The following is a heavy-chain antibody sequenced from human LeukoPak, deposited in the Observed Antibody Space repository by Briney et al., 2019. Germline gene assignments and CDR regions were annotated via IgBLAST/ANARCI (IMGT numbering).Heavy chain of an antibody. CDR3: ARDRKGITMVRGVIHNWFDP. Sequence: GASVKVSCKASGYTFTGYYMHWVRQAPGQGLEWMGRINPNSGGTNYAQKFQGRVTMTRDTSISTAYMELSRLRSDDMAVYYCARDRKGITMVRGVIHNWFDPWGQGTLVTVSS. V-gene: IGHV1-2*06. CDR2: INPNSGGT. D-gene: IGHD3-10*01. CDR1: GYTFTGYY. J-gene: IGHJ5*02.